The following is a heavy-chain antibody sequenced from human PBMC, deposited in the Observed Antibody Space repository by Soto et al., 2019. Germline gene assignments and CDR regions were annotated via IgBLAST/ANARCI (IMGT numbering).Heavy chain of an antibody. Sequence: GPPVKVSCKASGYTFTGYYMHWVRQAPGQGFEWMGWINPNSGGTNYAQKFQGRVTMTRDTSISTAHMELSRLRSDDTAVYYCARVIYEGITMVRGPFDYWGQGXLVTVYS. D-gene: IGHD3-10*01. CDR1: GYTFTGYY. CDR2: INPNSGGT. J-gene: IGHJ4*02. CDR3: ARVIYEGITMVRGPFDY. V-gene: IGHV1-2*02.